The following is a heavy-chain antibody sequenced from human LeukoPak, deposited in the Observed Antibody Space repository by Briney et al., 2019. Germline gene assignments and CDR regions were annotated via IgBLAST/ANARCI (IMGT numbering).Heavy chain of an antibody. CDR2: INPNSGGT. V-gene: IGHV1-2*02. Sequence: ASVKVSCKASGYTFTGYYMRWVRQAPGQGLEWMGWINPNSGGTNYAQKFQGRVTMTRDTSISTAYMELSRLRSDDTAVYYCARSITMIVVDSHGGFDYWGQGTLVAVSS. CDR1: GYTFTGYY. D-gene: IGHD3-22*01. CDR3: ARSITMIVVDSHGGFDY. J-gene: IGHJ4*02.